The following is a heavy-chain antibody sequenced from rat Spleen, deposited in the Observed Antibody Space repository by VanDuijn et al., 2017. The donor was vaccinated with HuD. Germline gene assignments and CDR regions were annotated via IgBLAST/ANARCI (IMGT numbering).Heavy chain of an antibody. CDR2: ITNTGDRI. J-gene: IGHJ2*01. D-gene: IGHD5-1*01. V-gene: IGHV5-31*01. CDR3: TRLDWVPDY. Sequence: EVHLVESGGGLVQPGRSLKLSCVASGFTFNNYWMSWIRQAPGKGLEWVASITNTGDRIYYPDSVKGRFTISRDNAKSTLYLQMNSLRSEDTATYYCTRLDWVPDYWGQGVMVTVSS. CDR1: GFTFNNYW.